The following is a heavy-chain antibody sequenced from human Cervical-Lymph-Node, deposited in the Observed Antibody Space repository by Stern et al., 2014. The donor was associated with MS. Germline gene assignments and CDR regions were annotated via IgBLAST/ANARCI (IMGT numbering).Heavy chain of an antibody. CDR2: IIPIFVTA. J-gene: IGHJ6*02. V-gene: IGHV1-69*01. Sequence: MQLVQSGAEVKKPGSSVKVSCQASGGTFNVYAINWLRQAPGQGLEWMGGIIPIFVTANYAQKFQGRVTITADESTRTSSMQLSSLRSNDTAVYYCARDGRHRGNYGLDVWGQGTTVIVSS. D-gene: IGHD2/OR15-2a*01. CDR3: ARDGRHRGNYGLDV. CDR1: GGTFNVYA.